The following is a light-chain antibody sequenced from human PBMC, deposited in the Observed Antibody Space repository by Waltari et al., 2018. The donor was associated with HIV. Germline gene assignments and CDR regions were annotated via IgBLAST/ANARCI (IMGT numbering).Light chain of an antibody. Sequence: QSVLTQPPSASGTPGQRVNISCSGGSSNIGSNPVNWYRQFPGEAPKLLIYTNSQRPSGVPVRFSGSKSGTSAALASSGLQSEDEADFYCAVWDDSLRSVLFGGGTRLTVL. V-gene: IGLV1-44*01. J-gene: IGLJ3*02. CDR1: SSNIGSNP. CDR2: TNS. CDR3: AVWDDSLRSVL.